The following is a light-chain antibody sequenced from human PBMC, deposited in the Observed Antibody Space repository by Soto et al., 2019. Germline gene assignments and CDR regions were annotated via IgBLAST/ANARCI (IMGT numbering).Light chain of an antibody. CDR2: AAS. CDR3: LQLNTYPWT. CDR1: QSISTY. V-gene: IGKV1-17*01. Sequence: EIQMTQSPSSLSASVGDRVTISCRASQSISTYLNWYQHKPGTAPKLLIYAASNLQSGVPSRFSGSGSGTDFTLTISSLQPEDVATYYCLQLNTYPWTFGQGTKVDI. J-gene: IGKJ1*01.